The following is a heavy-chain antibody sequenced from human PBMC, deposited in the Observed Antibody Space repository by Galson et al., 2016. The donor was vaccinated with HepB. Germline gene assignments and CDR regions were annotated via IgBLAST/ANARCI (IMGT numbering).Heavy chain of an antibody. CDR2: IGKGGDT. Sequence: SLRLSCAASGFTLSTYDIQWVRQGTGKGLQWVSSIGKGGDTHYLGSVKGRFINSRENAKNSLYLQMNSLRAEDTAIYYCARAYYDFVYGMDVWGQGTTVTVSS. D-gene: IGHD3-3*01. V-gene: IGHV3-13*01. J-gene: IGHJ6*02. CDR1: GFTLSTYD. CDR3: ARAYYDFVYGMDV.